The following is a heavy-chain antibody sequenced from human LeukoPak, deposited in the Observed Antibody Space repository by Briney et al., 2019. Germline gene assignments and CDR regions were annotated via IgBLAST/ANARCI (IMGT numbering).Heavy chain of an antibody. Sequence: GGSLRLSCAASGFTFSTYYMNWVRQAPGKGLEWVSFITGSSSYIYYTDSVKGRFTISRDNAKNSLFLQMNSLRDVDTAVYYCASGFSSSPYFDYWGQGTLVTVSS. J-gene: IGHJ4*02. CDR2: ITGSSSYI. CDR3: ASGFSSSPYFDY. D-gene: IGHD6-6*01. CDR1: GFTFSTYY. V-gene: IGHV3-21*01.